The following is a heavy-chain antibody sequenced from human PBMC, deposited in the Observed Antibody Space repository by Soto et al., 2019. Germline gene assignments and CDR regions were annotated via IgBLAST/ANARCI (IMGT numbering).Heavy chain of an antibody. CDR1: GYNFINYG. CDR3: VRDLDGSGSYYTGY. V-gene: IGHV1-18*01. D-gene: IGHD3-10*01. Sequence: QVHLVQSGVEVKKPGASVKVSCKASGYNFINYGITWVRQAPGQGLEWMGWIRVHNGNTNYAQNLQGRVTMTTDTPPGTAYMELRSLRSDDTDVYYCVRDLDGSGSYYTGYWGPGTLVTVSS. CDR2: IRVHNGNT. J-gene: IGHJ4*02.